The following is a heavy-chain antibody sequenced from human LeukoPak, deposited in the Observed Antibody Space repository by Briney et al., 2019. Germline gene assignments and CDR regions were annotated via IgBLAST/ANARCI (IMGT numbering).Heavy chain of an antibody. V-gene: IGHV3-23*01. J-gene: IGHJ4*02. CDR3: AIDPNWGTHS. CDR2: IGGSGTST. Sequence: GGSLRLSCAASGFTFSSYAMNWVRQAPGKGLEWVSGIGGSGTSTYYADSVKGRFTISRDNSKNTLYLQMNSLRADDTAVYYCAIDPNWGTHSWGQGVLVTVSS. D-gene: IGHD7-27*01. CDR1: GFTFSSYA.